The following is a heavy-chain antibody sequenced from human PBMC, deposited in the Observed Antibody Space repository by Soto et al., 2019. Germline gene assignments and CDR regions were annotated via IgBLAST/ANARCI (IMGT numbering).Heavy chain of an antibody. D-gene: IGHD5-12*01. CDR3: LSPGRYRGYNLRLDY. CDR2: IYYSGST. J-gene: IGHJ4*02. Sequence: QLHLQESGPGLVKPSENLSLTCTVSGGSISSSSYYWGWIRQPPGKGLEWIGSIYYSGSTYYNTSLKSRVTISVETSKNRCSLRLSSVPAADTAVYDCLSPGRYRGYNLRLDYWGQGTMVTVS. V-gene: IGHV4-39*01. CDR1: GGSISSSSYY.